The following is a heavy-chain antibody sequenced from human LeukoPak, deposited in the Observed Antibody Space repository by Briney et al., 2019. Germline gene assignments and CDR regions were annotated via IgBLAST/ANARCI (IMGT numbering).Heavy chain of an antibody. J-gene: IGHJ1*01. D-gene: IGHD2-2*01. CDR3: ARGPPYCSSTSCFFQH. CDR2: IYHSGST. Sequence: PSGTLSLTCAVSGGSISSSNWWSWVRQPPGKGLEWIGEIYHSGSTNYNPSLKSRVTISVDTSKNQFSLKLSPVTAADTAVYYCARGPPYCSSTSCFFQHWGQGTLVTVSS. V-gene: IGHV4-4*02. CDR1: GGSISSSNW.